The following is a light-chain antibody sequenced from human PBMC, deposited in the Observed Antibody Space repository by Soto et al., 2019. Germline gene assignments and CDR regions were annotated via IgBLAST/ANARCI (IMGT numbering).Light chain of an antibody. CDR3: QHYNALPWP. V-gene: IGKV1-5*01. J-gene: IGKJ1*01. Sequence: DVHMTQSPSTLSAPAGDRFNITCRASQSISDWLAWYQQKPAKVPQPPSYGASRLESGVPSRFSGRGSGTEFTLTIGGLKHDDFATYYCQHYNALPWPFGQGTKVDI. CDR2: GAS. CDR1: QSISDW.